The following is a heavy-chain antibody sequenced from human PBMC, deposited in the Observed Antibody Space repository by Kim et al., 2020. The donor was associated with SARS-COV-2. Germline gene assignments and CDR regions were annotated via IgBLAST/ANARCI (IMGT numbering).Heavy chain of an antibody. CDR3: ARRELRYFDWLLAFDY. D-gene: IGHD3-9*01. Sequence: KFQGRVTITRGTSASTAYMELSSLRSEDTAVYYCARRELRYFDWLLAFDYWGQGTLVTVSS. V-gene: IGHV1-3*01. J-gene: IGHJ4*02.